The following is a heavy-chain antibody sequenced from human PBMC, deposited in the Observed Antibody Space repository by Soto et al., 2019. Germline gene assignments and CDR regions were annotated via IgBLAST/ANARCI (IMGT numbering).Heavy chain of an antibody. Sequence: GASVKVSCKDCRYAFTSCAMHWVRQAPGQRLEWMGWINAGNGNTKYSQKFQGRVTITRDTSASTAYMELSSLRSEDTAVYYCARIPPATPSNHYLDYWGQRTLVTVSS. CDR3: ARIPPATPSNHYLDY. J-gene: IGHJ4*02. CDR1: RYAFTSCA. CDR2: INAGNGNT. V-gene: IGHV1-3*01.